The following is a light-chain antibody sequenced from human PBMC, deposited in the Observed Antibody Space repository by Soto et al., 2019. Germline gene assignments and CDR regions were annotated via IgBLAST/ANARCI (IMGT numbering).Light chain of an antibody. V-gene: IGKV1-5*01. J-gene: IGKJ5*01. CDR3: QQYYSYPIT. CDR2: DVS. CDR1: QCLXGR. Sequence: IQLKQCASTLSASAGDRVTITCRASQCLXGRFGWYEQKPGKAPKVRXYDVSSWESGVPSRCSGSGSGTEFTLASSSLQPDEFSTYYCQQYYSYPITFGQGTRLEIK.